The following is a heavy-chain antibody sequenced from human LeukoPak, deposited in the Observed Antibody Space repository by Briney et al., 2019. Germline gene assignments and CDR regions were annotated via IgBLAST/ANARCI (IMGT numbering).Heavy chain of an antibody. CDR2: IYHSGST. Sequence: SETLSLTCAVYGGSFSGYYWSWIRQPPGKGLEWIGYIYHSGSTYYNPSLKSRVTISVDRSKNQFSLKLSSVTAADTAVYCCARALTHDYYDSSGYSYFDYWGQGTLVTVSS. J-gene: IGHJ4*02. CDR1: GGSFSGYY. V-gene: IGHV4-34*01. CDR3: ARALTHDYYDSSGYSYFDY. D-gene: IGHD3-22*01.